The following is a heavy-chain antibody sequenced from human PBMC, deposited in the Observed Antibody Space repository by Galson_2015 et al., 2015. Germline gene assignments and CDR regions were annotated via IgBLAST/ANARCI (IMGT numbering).Heavy chain of an antibody. CDR3: TTAPHPVIVGATIGYFDY. CDR2: IKSKTDGGTT. V-gene: IGHV3-15*01. CDR1: GFTFSNAW. D-gene: IGHD1-26*01. Sequence: SLRLSCAASGFTFSNAWMSWVRQAPGKGLEWVGRIKSKTDGGTTDYAAPVKGRFTISRDDSKNTLYLQMNSLKTEDTAVYYCTTAPHPVIVGATIGYFDYWGQGTLVTVSS. J-gene: IGHJ4*02.